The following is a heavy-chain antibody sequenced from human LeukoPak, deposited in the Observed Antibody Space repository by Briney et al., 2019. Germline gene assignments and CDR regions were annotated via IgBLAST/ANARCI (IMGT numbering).Heavy chain of an antibody. D-gene: IGHD5-12*01. CDR2: ISTSGYTI. Sequence: GGSLRLSCEAARFSFSNYEMNWVRQAPGKGLEWVSYISTSGYTIYYADSVQGRFTISRDNAENSIYLQMDSLRAEDTAVCYCARVSSSWISDAFDLWGQGTMVTVSS. J-gene: IGHJ3*01. CDR3: ARVSSSWISDAFDL. V-gene: IGHV3-48*03. CDR1: RFSFSNYE.